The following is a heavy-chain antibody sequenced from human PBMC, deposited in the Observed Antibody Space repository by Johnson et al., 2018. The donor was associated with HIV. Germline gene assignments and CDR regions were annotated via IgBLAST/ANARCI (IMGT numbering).Heavy chain of an antibody. CDR3: ASEEWELLGDAFDI. Sequence: VQLVESGGGLVQPGGSLRLSCGASGFTFSSYAMSWVRQAPGKGLVWVSRTNSDGSSTTYADSVKGRFPISRDNAKNTLYLQMNSLRAADTAVYYCASEEWELLGDAFDIWGQGTMVTVSS. CDR1: GFTFSSYA. D-gene: IGHD1-26*01. V-gene: IGHV3-74*02. J-gene: IGHJ3*02. CDR2: TNSDGSST.